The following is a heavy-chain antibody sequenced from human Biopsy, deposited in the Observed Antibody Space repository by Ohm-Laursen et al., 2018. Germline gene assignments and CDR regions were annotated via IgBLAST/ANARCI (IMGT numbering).Heavy chain of an antibody. Sequence: DTLSLTCSVSGCPIDSYYWSWIRQPPGKALEWIGYIYFTGRTSYNPSLKSRVTMSVNTTKRQFSLRLSSVTAADTAAYSCASAGYNPDWNFDLWGRGTRVTVSS. J-gene: IGHJ2*01. CDR2: IYFTGRT. CDR1: GCPIDSYY. V-gene: IGHV4-59*07. CDR3: ASAGYNPDWNFDL. D-gene: IGHD5-24*01.